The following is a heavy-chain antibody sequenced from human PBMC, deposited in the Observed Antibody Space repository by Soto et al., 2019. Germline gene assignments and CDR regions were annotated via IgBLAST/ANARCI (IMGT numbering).Heavy chain of an antibody. CDR2: IWYDGSNA. D-gene: IGHD3-9*01. V-gene: IGHV3-33*01. Sequence: QVQLVESGGGVVQPGRSLRLSCATSRFSFSSFGMHWVRQAPGKGLEWVALIWYDGSNAYYADSVKGRFTISRANSKNTLYLHMDSVRAEDTAVYYCASGSPFKEYDTLTGYHRFDYWGQGTLVTVSS. J-gene: IGHJ4*02. CDR1: RFSFSSFG. CDR3: ASGSPFKEYDTLTGYHRFDY.